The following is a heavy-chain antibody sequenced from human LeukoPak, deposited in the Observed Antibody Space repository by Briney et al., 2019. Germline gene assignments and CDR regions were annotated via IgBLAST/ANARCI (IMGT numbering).Heavy chain of an antibody. CDR2: IYYSGTT. CDR1: GGSISSGDYY. J-gene: IGHJ4*02. CDR3: ARGVAAAGTGYFDY. D-gene: IGHD6-13*01. V-gene: IGHV4-30-4*08. Sequence: SQTLSLTCTVSGGSISSGDYYWSWIRQPPGKGLEWIGYIYYSGTTNYNPSLKSRVTISVDTSKNQFSLKLSSVIAADTAVYYCARGVAAAGTGYFDYWGQGTLVTVSS.